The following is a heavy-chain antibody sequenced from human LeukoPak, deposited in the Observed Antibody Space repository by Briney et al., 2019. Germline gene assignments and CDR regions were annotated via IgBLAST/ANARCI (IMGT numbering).Heavy chain of an antibody. Sequence: SETLSLTCTVSGGSISSSSYYWGWIRQPPGKGLEWIGSIYYSGSTYYNPSLKSRVTISVDTSKNQFSLKLSSVTAADTAVYYCARRERLVPFDYWGQGTLVTVSS. CDR1: GGSISSSSYY. D-gene: IGHD6-13*01. CDR2: IYYSGST. CDR3: ARRERLVPFDY. V-gene: IGHV4-39*01. J-gene: IGHJ4*02.